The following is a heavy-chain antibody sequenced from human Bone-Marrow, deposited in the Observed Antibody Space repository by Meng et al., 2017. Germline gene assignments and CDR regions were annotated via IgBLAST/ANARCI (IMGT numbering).Heavy chain of an antibody. V-gene: IGHV1-2*06. D-gene: IGHD6-13*01. CDR2: IDPKRGDT. CDR3: ARYEDISAAGKLFGDY. CDR1: GYTFTGYY. Sequence: SVKVSCQASGYTFTGYYMHWVRRAPGQGLEWMGRIDPKRGDTHYAQRFQGRVTMTGDTSISTAYMELSGLRSDDTAMYYCARYEDISAAGKLFGDYWGQGTLVTVSS. J-gene: IGHJ4*02.